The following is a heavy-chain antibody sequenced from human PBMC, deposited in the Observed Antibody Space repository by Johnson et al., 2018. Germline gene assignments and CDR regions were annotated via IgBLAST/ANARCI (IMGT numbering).Heavy chain of an antibody. CDR3: AKDIFSSLSIYYYYGLDV. V-gene: IGHV3-66*01. CDR1: EFTVSSNY. CDR2: IYSGGRT. D-gene: IGHD6-6*01. Sequence: VQLVQSGGGLVQPGGSLRLSCAASEFTVSSNYMSWVRQAPGKGLEWVSVIYSGGRTHYADSVKGRFSISRDNSEDTVYLHMNSLRAEDTAVYSCAKDIFSSLSIYYYYGLDVWGQGTTVTVSS. J-gene: IGHJ6*02.